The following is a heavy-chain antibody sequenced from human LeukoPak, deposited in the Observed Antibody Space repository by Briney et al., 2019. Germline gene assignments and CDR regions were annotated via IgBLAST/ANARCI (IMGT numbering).Heavy chain of an antibody. CDR1: ASTSSIYA. CDR3: AKGRYSSGWSYFDY. V-gene: IGHV3-23*01. CDR2: ISGSGGST. D-gene: IGHD6-19*01. J-gene: IGHJ4*02. Sequence: GGSLRLSCAASASTSSIYAMSWVRQAPGKGLEWVSAISGSGGSTYYADSVKGRFTISRDNSKTTLYLQMSSLRAEETAVYCCAKGRYSSGWSYFDYWGQGTLVTVSS.